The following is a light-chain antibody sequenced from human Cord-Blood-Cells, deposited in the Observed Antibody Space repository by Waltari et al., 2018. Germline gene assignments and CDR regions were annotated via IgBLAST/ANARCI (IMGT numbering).Light chain of an antibody. CDR2: AAS. CDR1: LGISSC. J-gene: IGKJ4*02. Sequence: DIQMTQSPSSVSASVGDRVSITSRASLGISSCLAWYQQNPGKAPKLLFYAASSLQSGVPSRFSGSRSGTDFTLTISSLQPEDFAPYYCQQANSFPLTFGGGTKVEIK. CDR3: QQANSFPLT. V-gene: IGKV1-12*01.